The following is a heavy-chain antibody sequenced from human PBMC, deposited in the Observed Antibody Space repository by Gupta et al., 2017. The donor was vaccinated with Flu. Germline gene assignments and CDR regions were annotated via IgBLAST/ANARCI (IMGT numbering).Heavy chain of an antibody. CDR3: ARVRSGGNWFDS. V-gene: IGHV4-61*02. Sequence: QVRLQESGPGLVKPLQTLSLTCTVSGDSITSGDYYWNWVRQPAGKGLEWIGRIYASGATYYNAALNGRFTMSIETSKNQLSLKLISVTAADTAVYYCARVRSGGNWFDSWGQGTLVTVSS. CDR2: IYASGAT. CDR1: GDSITSGDYY. J-gene: IGHJ5*01. D-gene: IGHD2-15*01.